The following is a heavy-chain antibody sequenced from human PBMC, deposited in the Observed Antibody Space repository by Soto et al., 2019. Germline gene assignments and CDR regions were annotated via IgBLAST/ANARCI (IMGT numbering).Heavy chain of an antibody. J-gene: IGHJ4*02. CDR3: ARDSRDCGGLSDY. CDR2: IYSGGAT. V-gene: IGHV3-66*01. D-gene: IGHD4-17*01. Sequence: EVQLVESGGGLVQPGGSLRLSCAASGFTVSSNYMSWVRHARGKGLEWVSIIYSGGATYYADSVKGRFTISRDNSKNTLYLQMNSLRAEDTAVYYCARDSRDCGGLSDYWGQGTLVTVSS. CDR1: GFTVSSNY.